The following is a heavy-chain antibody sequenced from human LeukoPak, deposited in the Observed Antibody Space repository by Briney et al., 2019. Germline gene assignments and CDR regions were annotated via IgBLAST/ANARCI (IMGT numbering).Heavy chain of an antibody. V-gene: IGHV1-8*01. CDR2: MNPNSGDT. CDR3: ARAVRLVDIVATIGYYFDY. J-gene: IGHJ4*02. D-gene: IGHD5-12*01. Sequence: ASVNVSCKASGYTFTSCDINWVRQATGQGLEWMGWMNPNSGDTGYAQKFQGRVTMTRNTSISTAYMELSSLRSEDTAVYYCARAVRLVDIVATIGYYFDYWGQGTLVTVSS. CDR1: GYTFTSCD.